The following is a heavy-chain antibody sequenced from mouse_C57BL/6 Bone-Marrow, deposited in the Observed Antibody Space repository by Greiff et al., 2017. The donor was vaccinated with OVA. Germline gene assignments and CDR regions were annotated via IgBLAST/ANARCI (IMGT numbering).Heavy chain of an antibody. V-gene: IGHV14-2*01. CDR3: AFFDY. J-gene: IGHJ2*01. CDR1: GFNFKGYC. CDR2: IDPEDGDT. Sequence: VHVQQSGAELVKPGASVKLSCTASGFNFKGYCMHWVKQRTEQGLEWIGRIDPEDGDTNYNAKFKGKATITADTSSITAYLQLSSLTSEDTADYYCAFFDYWGQGTTLTVSS.